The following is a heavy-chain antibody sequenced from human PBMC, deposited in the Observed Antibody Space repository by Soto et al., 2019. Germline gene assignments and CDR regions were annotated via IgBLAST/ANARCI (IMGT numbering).Heavy chain of an antibody. D-gene: IGHD6-6*01. V-gene: IGHV4-39*01. CDR2: IYYSGST. CDR1: GGSISSGGYY. Sequence: SETLSLTCTVSGGSISSGGYYWSWIRQHPGKGLEWIGYIYYSGSTYYNPSLKSRVTISVDTSKNEFSLKLSSVTAADTAVYYCARHDSSSSEYYYGMDVWGQGTTVTVSS. CDR3: ARHDSSSSEYYYGMDV. J-gene: IGHJ6*02.